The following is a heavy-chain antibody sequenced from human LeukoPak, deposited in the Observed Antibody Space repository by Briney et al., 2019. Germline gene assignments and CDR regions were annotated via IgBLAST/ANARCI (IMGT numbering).Heavy chain of an antibody. CDR1: GFTYSNYW. V-gene: IGHV3-7*03. J-gene: IGHJ4*02. CDR3: ARETPYGSLTFDY. Sequence: GGSLRRFCAVSGFTYSNYWMSWVRQAPGKGVVWVANTHGSEKYYVDSVKGRFTISRDNAKNSLYLQMNSLRAEDTAVYYCARETPYGSLTFDYWGQGTLVTVSS. CDR2: THGSEK. D-gene: IGHD3-10*01.